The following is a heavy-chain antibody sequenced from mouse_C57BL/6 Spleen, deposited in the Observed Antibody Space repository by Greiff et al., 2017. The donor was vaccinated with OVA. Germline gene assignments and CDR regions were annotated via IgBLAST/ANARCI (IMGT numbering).Heavy chain of an antibody. CDR3: ARRSDYDFAMDY. CDR1: GFTFSSYG. Sequence: DVQLVESGGDLVKPGGSLKLSCAASGFTFSSYGMSWVRQTPDKRLEWVATISSGGSYTYYPDSVKGRFTISRDNAKNTLYLQMSSLKSEDTAMYYCARRSDYDFAMDYWGQGTSVTVSS. V-gene: IGHV5-6*02. J-gene: IGHJ4*01. CDR2: ISSGGSYT. D-gene: IGHD2-4*01.